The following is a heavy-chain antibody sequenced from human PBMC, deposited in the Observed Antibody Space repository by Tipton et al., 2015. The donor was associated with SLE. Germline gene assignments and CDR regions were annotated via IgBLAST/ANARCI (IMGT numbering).Heavy chain of an antibody. D-gene: IGHD3-10*01. CDR1: GGSVSSGSYY. CDR3: ARGARAPYYGSGSYLPDY. Sequence: TLSLTCTVSGGSVSSGSYYWSWIRQPPGKGLEWIGYIYTSGSTNYNPSLKSRVTISVDTSKNQFSLKLSSGTAADTAVYYCARGARAPYYGSGSYLPDYWGQGTLVTVSS. CDR2: IYTSGST. V-gene: IGHV4-61*01. J-gene: IGHJ4*02.